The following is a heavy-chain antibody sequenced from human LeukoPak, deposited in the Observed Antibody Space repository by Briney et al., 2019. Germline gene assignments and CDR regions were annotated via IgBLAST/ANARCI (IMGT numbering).Heavy chain of an antibody. CDR2: ISYDGSNK. D-gene: IGHD2-8*01. J-gene: IGHJ4*02. Sequence: GGSLRLSCAASGFTFSSYAMHWVRQAPGKGLEWVAVISYDGSNKYYADSVKGRFTISRDNSKNTLYLQMNSLRAEDTAVYYCVRYAAENHFDYWGQGTLVTVSS. V-gene: IGHV3-30*01. CDR3: VRYAAENHFDY. CDR1: GFTFSSYA.